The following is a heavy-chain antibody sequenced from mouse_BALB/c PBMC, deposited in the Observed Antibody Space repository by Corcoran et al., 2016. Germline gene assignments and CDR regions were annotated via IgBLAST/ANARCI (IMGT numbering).Heavy chain of an antibody. CDR2: INTYTGEP. CDR1: GYTFTNYG. V-gene: IGHV9-3-1*01. J-gene: IGHJ2*01. Sequence: QIQLVQSGPELKEPGETVKISCKASGYTFTNYGMNWVKQAPGKGLKWMGWINTYTGEPTYADDFKGRFAFSLETSASTAYLQINNLKNEDTATYFCARSATGPFFDYWGQGTTLTVSS. CDR3: ARSATGPFFDY.